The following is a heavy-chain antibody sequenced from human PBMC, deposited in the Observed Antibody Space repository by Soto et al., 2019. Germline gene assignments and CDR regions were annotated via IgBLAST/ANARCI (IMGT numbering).Heavy chain of an antibody. CDR1: GFTFNSYA. V-gene: IGHV3-23*01. D-gene: IGHD3-3*01. Sequence: EVQVLESGGGLVQPGGSLRLSCAASGFTFNSYAMNWVRQAPGKGLEWVSVISGSGGSTDYADSVRGRFTISRDNPKNTRYLQMNSLRAEDTAVYYCARDTQMLRYFDYWGQGTLVTVSS. CDR2: ISGSGGST. J-gene: IGHJ4*02. CDR3: ARDTQMLRYFDY.